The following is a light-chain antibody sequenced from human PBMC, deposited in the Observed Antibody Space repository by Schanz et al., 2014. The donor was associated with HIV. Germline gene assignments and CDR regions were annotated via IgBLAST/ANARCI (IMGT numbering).Light chain of an antibody. J-gene: IGLJ1*01. Sequence: QSALTQPASVSGSPGQSITISCTGTSSDVGGYNYVSWYQQHPGKAPKLMIYEVSKRPSGVSSRFSGSKSGNTASLTISGLQAEDEGDYYCCAYAGSSTYVFGTGTKLTVL. V-gene: IGLV2-14*01. CDR1: SSDVGGYNY. CDR3: CAYAGSSTYV. CDR2: EVS.